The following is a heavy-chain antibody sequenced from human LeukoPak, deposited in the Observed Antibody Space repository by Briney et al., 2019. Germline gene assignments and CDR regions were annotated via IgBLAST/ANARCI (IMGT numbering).Heavy chain of an antibody. D-gene: IGHD3-10*01. CDR3: ARDRPRSGITMVRGVRNWFDP. V-gene: IGHV1-2*02. CDR2: INPNSGGT. Sequence: ASVKVSCKASGYIFTGYYMHWVRQAPGQGLEWMGWINPNSGGTNYAQKFQGRVTMTRDTSISTAYMELSRLRSDDTAVYYCARDRPRSGITMVRGVRNWFDPWGQGTLVTVSS. CDR1: GYIFTGYY. J-gene: IGHJ5*02.